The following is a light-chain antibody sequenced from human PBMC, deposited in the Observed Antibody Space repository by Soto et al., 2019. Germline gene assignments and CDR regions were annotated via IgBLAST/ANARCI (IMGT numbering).Light chain of an antibody. CDR3: QSYTAAPWT. Sequence: DIQMTQSPSSLSASVGDRVTITCRASQGIGSYLVWYQQKPGTVPNVLIFDASTLQSGVPSRLSGGGSGTDFTLTISSLQPEDVLSYYCQSYTAAPWTFGQGTKVEIK. CDR1: QGIGSY. V-gene: IGKV1-27*01. J-gene: IGKJ1*01. CDR2: DAS.